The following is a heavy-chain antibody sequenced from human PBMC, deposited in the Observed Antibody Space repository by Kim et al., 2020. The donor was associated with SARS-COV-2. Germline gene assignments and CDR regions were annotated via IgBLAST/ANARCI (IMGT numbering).Heavy chain of an antibody. V-gene: IGHV4-59*01. J-gene: IGHJ4*02. D-gene: IGHD5-18*01. CDR1: GGSISSYY. CDR2: IYYSGST. Sequence: SETLSLTCTVSGGSISSYYWSWIRQPPGKGLEWIGYIYYSGSTNYNPSLKSRVTISVDTSKNQFSLKLSSVTAADTAVYYCARVGYSYGTVDYWGQGTLVTVSS. CDR3: ARVGYSYGTVDY.